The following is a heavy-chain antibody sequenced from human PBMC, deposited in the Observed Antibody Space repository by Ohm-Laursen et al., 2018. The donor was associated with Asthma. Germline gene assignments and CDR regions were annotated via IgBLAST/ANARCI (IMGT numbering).Heavy chain of an antibody. CDR1: GFTFSDYF. V-gene: IGHV3-74*01. J-gene: IGHJ4*02. CDR2: LFPDGRRT. CDR3: ARGNVEGLL. Sequence: SLRLSCAASGFTFSDYFMHWVRQRPGGGLVWISHLFPDGRRTNYADSVKGRFTISRDDAQNTVYLQMHSLRVDDTAVYFCARGNVEGLLWGQGTLVTVSS.